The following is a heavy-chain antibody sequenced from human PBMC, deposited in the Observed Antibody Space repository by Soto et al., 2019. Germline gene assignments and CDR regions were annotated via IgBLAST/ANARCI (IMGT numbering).Heavy chain of an antibody. D-gene: IGHD3-10*01. Sequence: SETLSLTCAVYGGSFSGYCGSWIRQPPGKGLEWIGEINDRGSTNYNPSLKSRVTISVDTSKNQFSLKMRSVTAADTAVYYSAIGLGRRVIIKTPSFVDYWGLG. CDR3: AIGLGRRVIIKTPSFVDY. CDR1: GGSFSGYC. CDR2: INDRGST. J-gene: IGHJ4*02. V-gene: IGHV4-34*01.